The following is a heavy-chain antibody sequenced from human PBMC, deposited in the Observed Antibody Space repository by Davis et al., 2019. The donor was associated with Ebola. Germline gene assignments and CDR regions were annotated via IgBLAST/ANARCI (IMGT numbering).Heavy chain of an antibody. CDR2: ISGSGGST. CDR3: ARDRDPQQWLVQRWFDP. CDR1: GFTFSSYA. V-gene: IGHV3-23*01. D-gene: IGHD6-19*01. J-gene: IGHJ5*02. Sequence: GGSLRLSCAASGFTFSSYAMSWVRQAPGKGLEWVSAISGSGGSTYYADSVKGRFTISRDNAKNSLYLQMNSLRAEDTAVYYCARDRDPQQWLVQRWFDPWGQGTLVTVSS.